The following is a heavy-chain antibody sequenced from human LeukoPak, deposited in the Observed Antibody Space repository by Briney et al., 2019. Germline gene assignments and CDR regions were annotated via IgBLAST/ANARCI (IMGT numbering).Heavy chain of an antibody. CDR1: GGTFSSYA. V-gene: IGHV1-69*13. CDR3: ARDGVDYYGSGSHDY. CDR2: IIPIFGTA. D-gene: IGHD3-10*01. J-gene: IGHJ4*02. Sequence: SVKVSCKASGGTFSSYAISWVRQAPGQGLEWMGGIIPIFGTANYAQKFQGRVTITADESTSTAYMELSSLRSEDTAVYYCARDGVDYYGSGSHDYWGQGTLVTVSS.